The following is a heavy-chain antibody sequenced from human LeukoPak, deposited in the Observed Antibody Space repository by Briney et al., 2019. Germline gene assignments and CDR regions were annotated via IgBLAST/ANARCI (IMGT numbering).Heavy chain of an antibody. CDR1: GFTFSSYA. J-gene: IGHJ6*03. CDR2: ISGIGGRT. CDR3: ARVGYGSGSSYYYYYMDV. V-gene: IGHV3-23*01. D-gene: IGHD3-10*01. Sequence: GGSLRLSCAAAGFTFSSYAMSWVRQAPGKGLEWVSGISGIGGRTYYADSVKGRFTISRDNAKNSLYLQMNSLRAEDTAVYYCARVGYGSGSSYYYYYMDVWGKGTTVTISS.